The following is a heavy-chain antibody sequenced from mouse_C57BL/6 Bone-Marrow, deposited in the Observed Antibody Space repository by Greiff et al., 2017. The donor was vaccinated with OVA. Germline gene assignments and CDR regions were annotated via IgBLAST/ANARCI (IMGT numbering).Heavy chain of an antibody. Sequence: EVKLVESGGGLVKPGGSLKLSCAASGFTFSSYAMSWVRQTPEKRLEWVATISDGGSYTYYPDNVKGRFTISRENAKNNLYLQMSHLKSEDTAMYYCARDLDYDYDGGYAMDYWGQGTSVTGSS. CDR3: ARDLDYDYDGGYAMDY. V-gene: IGHV5-4*01. D-gene: IGHD2-4*01. CDR2: ISDGGSYT. J-gene: IGHJ4*01. CDR1: GFTFSSYA.